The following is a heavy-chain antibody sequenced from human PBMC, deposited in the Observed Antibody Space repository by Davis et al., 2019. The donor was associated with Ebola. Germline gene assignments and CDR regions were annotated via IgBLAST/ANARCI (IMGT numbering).Heavy chain of an antibody. CDR2: ISAYIGNT. V-gene: IGHV1-18*01. D-gene: IGHD1-26*01. J-gene: IGHJ3*02. Sequence: ASVKVSCKASGYSFKNYAISWVRQAPGHGLEWMGWISAYIGNTNYAQKVQGRVTMTTDTSTGTAYLDLRSLRSDDTAVYFCARTSIVGTTTTASDIWGQGTLVTVSS. CDR1: GYSFKNYA. CDR3: ARTSIVGTTTTASDI.